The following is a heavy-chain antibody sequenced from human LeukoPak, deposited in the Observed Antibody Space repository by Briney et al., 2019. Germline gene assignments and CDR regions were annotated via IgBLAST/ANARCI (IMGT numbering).Heavy chain of an antibody. V-gene: IGHV3-48*03. CDR1: GFTFSSYE. CDR2: ISSSGSGSTI. J-gene: IGHJ4*02. CDR3: AREGSYYFDY. Sequence: PGGSLRLSCAASGFTFSSYEMLWFRQTPEKGLEWVSYISSSGSGSTIYYADSVKGRFTISRDNAKNSLFLQMNSLGAEDTAVYYCAREGSYYFDYWGQGTLVIVSS.